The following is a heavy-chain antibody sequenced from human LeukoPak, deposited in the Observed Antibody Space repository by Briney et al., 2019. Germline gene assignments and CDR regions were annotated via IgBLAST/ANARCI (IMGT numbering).Heavy chain of an antibody. CDR2: IYSGGST. J-gene: IGHJ4*02. V-gene: IGHV3-66*04. D-gene: IGHD1-26*01. CDR1: GFTFSSYA. Sequence: PGGSLRLSCAASGFTFSSYAMSWVRQAPGKGLEWVSVIYSGGSTYYADSVKGRFTISRDNSKNTLYLQMNSLRAEDTAVYYCARQIPSADHLDYWGQGTLVTVSS. CDR3: ARQIPSADHLDY.